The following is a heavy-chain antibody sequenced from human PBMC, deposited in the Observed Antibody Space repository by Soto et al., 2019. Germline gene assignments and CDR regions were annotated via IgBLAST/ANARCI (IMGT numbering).Heavy chain of an antibody. CDR3: AKVAIVGATLSYYYYYGMDV. Sequence: GGSLRLSCAASGFTFSSYGMHWVRQAPGKGLEWVAVISYDGSNKYYADSVKGRFTISRDNSKNTLYLQMNSLRAEDTAMYYCAKVAIVGATLSYYYYYGMDVWGQGTTVTVSS. D-gene: IGHD1-26*01. CDR1: GFTFSSYG. J-gene: IGHJ6*02. V-gene: IGHV3-30*18. CDR2: ISYDGSNK.